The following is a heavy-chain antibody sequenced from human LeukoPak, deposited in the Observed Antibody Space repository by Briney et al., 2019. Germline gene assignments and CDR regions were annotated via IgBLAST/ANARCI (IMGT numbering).Heavy chain of an antibody. Sequence: SETLSLTCTVSGGSISSGDYYWSWIRQPPGKGLEWIGYIYYSGSTYYNPSLKSRVTISVDTSKNQFSLKLSSVTAADTAVYYCAREQIVVVPAAMVDDAFDIWGQGTMVTVSS. CDR2: IYYSGST. V-gene: IGHV4-30-4*01. D-gene: IGHD2-2*01. J-gene: IGHJ3*02. CDR3: AREQIVVVPAAMVDDAFDI. CDR1: GGSISSGDYY.